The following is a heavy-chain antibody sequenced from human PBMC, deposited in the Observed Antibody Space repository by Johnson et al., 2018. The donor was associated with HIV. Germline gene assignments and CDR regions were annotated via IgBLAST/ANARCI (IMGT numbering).Heavy chain of an antibody. CDR1: GFTFNNAW. CDR3: TTVAAFGAFDI. D-gene: IGHD3-16*01. V-gene: IGHV3-15*01. J-gene: IGHJ3*02. CDR2: IRSKPDGGTT. Sequence: VQLVESGGGLVKPGGSLRLSCAASGFTFNNAWMTWFRQPPGKGLEWVGRIRSKPDGGTTEYAAPVKGRFTISRDDSKNTLYLQMNSLKTEDTAIYYCTTVAAFGAFDIWGQGTMVTVSS.